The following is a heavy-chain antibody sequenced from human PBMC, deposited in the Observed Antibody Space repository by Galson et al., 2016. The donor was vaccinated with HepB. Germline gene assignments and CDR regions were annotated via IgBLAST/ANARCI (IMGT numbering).Heavy chain of an antibody. V-gene: IGHV1-69*13. D-gene: IGHD7-27*01. J-gene: IGHJ4*02. Sequence: SVKVSCKASGGTFSKSAINWVRLAPGQGLEWMGGIIPIFGTSKYAQKFQGRLTVTADESTTTAYMELSSLTSEDTAVYYCALTGDPWYFDFWGLGTLVTVSS. CDR3: ALTGDPWYFDF. CDR1: GGTFSKSA. CDR2: IIPIFGTS.